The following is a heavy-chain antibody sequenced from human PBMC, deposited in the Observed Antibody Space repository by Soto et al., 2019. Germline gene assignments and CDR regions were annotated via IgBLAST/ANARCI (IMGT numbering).Heavy chain of an antibody. Sequence: SETLSLTCAVSGVSISSGNWWTWVRQSPQRGLEYIGEIFHDGTANYYPSFERRVAISVDTSKNQFSLKLTSVTAADTAIYFWARLVYDTRRNYMYFDFWGKGTLVTVSS. CDR1: GVSISSGNW. CDR3: ARLVYDTRRNYMYFDF. V-gene: IGHV4-4*02. J-gene: IGHJ4*02. CDR2: IFHDGTA. D-gene: IGHD4-4*01.